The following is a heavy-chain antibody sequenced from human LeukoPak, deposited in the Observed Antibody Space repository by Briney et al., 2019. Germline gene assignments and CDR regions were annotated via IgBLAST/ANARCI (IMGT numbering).Heavy chain of an antibody. D-gene: IGHD1-7*01. V-gene: IGHV3-73*01. CDR3: TRQRERNWNYVYYYYYMDV. J-gene: IGHJ6*03. Sequence: GGSLRLSCAASGFTFSGSAMHWVRQASGKGLEWVGRIRSKANSYATAYAASVKGRFTISRDDSKNTAYLQMNSLKTEDTAVYYCTRQRERNWNYVYYYYYMDVWGKGTTVTISS. CDR2: IRSKANSYAT. CDR1: GFTFSGSA.